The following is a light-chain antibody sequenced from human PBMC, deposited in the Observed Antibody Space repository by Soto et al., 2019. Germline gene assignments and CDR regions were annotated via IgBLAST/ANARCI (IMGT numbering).Light chain of an antibody. CDR1: QTITNY. V-gene: IGKV1-39*01. Sequence: DIQMTLSPSSLSASVGDRVTITCRERQTITNYFNWYQQKPVKAPTLLIYASSTLLSGVPSRFSGGGSGTDFPLTSDSLQPEDFATYYCQQSYSSPWTFGQGTKVEIK. CDR3: QQSYSSPWT. J-gene: IGKJ1*01. CDR2: ASS.